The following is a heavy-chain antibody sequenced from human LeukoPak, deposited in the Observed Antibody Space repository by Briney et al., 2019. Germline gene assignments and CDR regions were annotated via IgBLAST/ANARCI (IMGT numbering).Heavy chain of an antibody. CDR3: AKDLHLDFYYYYYYGMDV. V-gene: IGHV3-23*01. J-gene: IGHJ6*02. CDR2: ISGSGGST. CDR1: GFTFSSYA. D-gene: IGHD2-15*01. Sequence: PGGSLRLSCAASGFTFSSYAMSWVRQAPGKGLEWVSAISGSGGSTYCADSVKGRFTISRDNSKNTLYLQMNSLRAEDTAVYYCAKDLHLDFYYYYYYGMDVWGQGTTVTVSS.